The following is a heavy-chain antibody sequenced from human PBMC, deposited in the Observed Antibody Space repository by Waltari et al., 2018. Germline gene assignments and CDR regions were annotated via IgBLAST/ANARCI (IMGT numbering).Heavy chain of an antibody. CDR3: AREENYDYAMDV. CDR1: GFLFSSYW. J-gene: IGHJ6*02. V-gene: IGHV3-74*01. Sequence: EVQLVESGGGSVQPGGSLRLSCDASGFLFSSYWITWVRQGPGERLVCVSRINGDGSSTTYADSVQGRFTTTRDNAKNTLYLEMNSLRTEDTGVYYCAREENYDYAMDVWGQGTTVTVSS. CDR2: INGDGSST.